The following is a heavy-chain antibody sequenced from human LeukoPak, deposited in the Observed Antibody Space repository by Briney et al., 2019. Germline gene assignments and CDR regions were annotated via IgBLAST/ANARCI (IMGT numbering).Heavy chain of an antibody. D-gene: IGHD5-18*01. CDR1: GFTFSSYG. Sequence: GGTLRLSCAASGFTFSSYGMSWVRQAPGKGLEWVAFIRYDGSNKYYADSVRGRFTISRDNSKNTLYLQMNSLRAEDTAVYYCAKDRVDTAMFVDYWGQGTLVTVSS. J-gene: IGHJ4*02. V-gene: IGHV3-30*02. CDR2: IRYDGSNK. CDR3: AKDRVDTAMFVDY.